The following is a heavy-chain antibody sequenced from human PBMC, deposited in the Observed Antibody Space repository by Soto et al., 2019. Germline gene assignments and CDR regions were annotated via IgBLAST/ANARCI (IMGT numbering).Heavy chain of an antibody. CDR3: AMHGVEATTSSYYYYYGMDV. Sequence: QVQLVQSGAEVKKPVASVKVSCKASGYTFTSYGISWVRQAPGQGREWMGWISAYNGNKNYAQKLQGRVTMTTDTTTSIAYMELRSLRSDDTAVYFSAMHGVEATTSSYYYYYGMDVSGQGTTITVSS. D-gene: IGHD1-26*01. V-gene: IGHV1-18*04. J-gene: IGHJ6*02. CDR2: ISAYNGNK. CDR1: GYTFTSYG.